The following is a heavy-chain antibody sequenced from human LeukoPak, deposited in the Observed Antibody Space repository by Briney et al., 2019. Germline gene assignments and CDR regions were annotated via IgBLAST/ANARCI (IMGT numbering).Heavy chain of an antibody. CDR1: GGSMSSYY. Sequence: SETLSLTCTVSGGSMSSYYWTWIRQPPGKGLEWIGYVYSSGSTNYNPSLKSRVTISVGTSKNQFSLKLSSVTAADTAVYYCAGRHTGTFEYWGQGALVTVSS. V-gene: IGHV4-59*01. J-gene: IGHJ4*02. CDR3: AGRHTGTFEY. CDR2: VYSSGST. D-gene: IGHD5-18*01.